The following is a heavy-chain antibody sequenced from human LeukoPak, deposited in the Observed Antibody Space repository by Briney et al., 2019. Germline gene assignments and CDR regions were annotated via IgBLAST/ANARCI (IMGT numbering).Heavy chain of an antibody. J-gene: IGHJ3*01. CDR3: AHSWQQLVPGELGN. D-gene: IGHD6-13*01. V-gene: IGHV4-39*01. Sequence: SETLSLTCTVSGGSISSSSYYWGWIRQPPGKGLEWIVSIYYSGSTYYNPSLKSRVTISVDTSKNQFSLKLSSVTAADTAVYYCAHSWQQLVPGELGNWGQGTMVTVSS. CDR1: GGSISSSSYY. CDR2: IYYSGST.